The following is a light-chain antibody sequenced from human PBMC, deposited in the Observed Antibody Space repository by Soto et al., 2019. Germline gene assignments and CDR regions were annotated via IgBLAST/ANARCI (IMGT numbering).Light chain of an antibody. CDR2: GAS. J-gene: IGKJ1*01. V-gene: IGKV3-20*01. CDR3: QQYASSPPST. Sequence: EIGLTQSPGTLSLSPGERATLSCRASQRVSSGYLGWYQQRPGQAPRLLLYGASNRAAGIPDRFSGRGSETDFTLTISRLEPEVFALYYCQQYASSPPSTCGQGTEVEIK. CDR1: QRVSSGY.